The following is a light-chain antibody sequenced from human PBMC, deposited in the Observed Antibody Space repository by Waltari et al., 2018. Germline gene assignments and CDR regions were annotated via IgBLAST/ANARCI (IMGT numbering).Light chain of an antibody. Sequence: QSALTQPASVSGSPGQSVTIFCTGTSNDVGGYNSVPWYQEHPGQAPRLIIYDVTYRPSGVSDRFSGSKSGNTASLTISGLQAEDEADYYCTSQSTNNVVLFGGGTKLTV. V-gene: IGLV2-14*01. CDR2: DVT. J-gene: IGLJ2*01. CDR1: SNDVGGYNS. CDR3: TSQSTNNVVL.